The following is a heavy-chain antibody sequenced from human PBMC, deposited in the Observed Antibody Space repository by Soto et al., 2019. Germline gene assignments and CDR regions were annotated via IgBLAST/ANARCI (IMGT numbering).Heavy chain of an antibody. D-gene: IGHD3-22*01. CDR2: INHSGST. Sequence: SETLSLTCAVYGGSFSGYYWSWIRQPPGKGLEWIGEINHSGSTNYNPSLKSRVTISVDTSKNQFSLKLSSVTAADTAVYYCARDEDITMIVVVTQSLVHWGQGTLVTVSS. CDR1: GGSFSGYY. CDR3: ARDEDITMIVVVTQSLVH. J-gene: IGHJ4*02. V-gene: IGHV4-34*01.